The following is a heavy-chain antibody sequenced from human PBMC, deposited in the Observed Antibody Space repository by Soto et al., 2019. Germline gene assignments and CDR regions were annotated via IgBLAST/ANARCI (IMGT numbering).Heavy chain of an antibody. Sequence: SETLSLTCTVSGASITFGGYSWSWIRQTPGKGLEWIGYINHLETTFYNPSFESRLTLSIDRAKNQFSLKLHSMSAADRAAYFCARGGGSDSFDYRGQGILVTVSS. CDR1: GASITFGGYS. V-gene: IGHV4-30-2*01. CDR3: ARGGGSDSFDY. CDR2: INHLETT. D-gene: IGHD1-26*01. J-gene: IGHJ4*02.